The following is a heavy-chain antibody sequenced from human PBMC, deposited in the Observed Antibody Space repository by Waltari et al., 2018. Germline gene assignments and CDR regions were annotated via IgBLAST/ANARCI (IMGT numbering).Heavy chain of an antibody. Sequence: QVQLQESGPGLVKPSETLSLTCTVSGGSISSYYWSWIRQPPGKRLEWIGYIYYSGSTNYNPSLKSRVTISVDTSKNQFSLKLSSVTAADTAVYYCASKLTGDRYAFDIWGQGTMVTVSS. V-gene: IGHV4-59*01. CDR2: IYYSGST. CDR3: ASKLTGDRYAFDI. D-gene: IGHD7-27*01. CDR1: GGSISSYY. J-gene: IGHJ3*02.